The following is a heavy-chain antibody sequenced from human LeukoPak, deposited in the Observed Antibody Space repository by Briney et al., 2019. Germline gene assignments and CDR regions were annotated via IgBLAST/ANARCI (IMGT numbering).Heavy chain of an antibody. Sequence: SGGSLRLSCAASGFTFSNYAMSWVRQAPGKGLEWVSGISASGYTTYYTDSVKGRFTISRDNAKNSLYLQMNSLRAEGTAVYYCARDWADMDVWGKGTTVTVSS. CDR3: ARDWADMDV. D-gene: IGHD3-16*01. CDR1: GFTFSNYA. J-gene: IGHJ6*03. V-gene: IGHV3-23*01. CDR2: ISASGYTT.